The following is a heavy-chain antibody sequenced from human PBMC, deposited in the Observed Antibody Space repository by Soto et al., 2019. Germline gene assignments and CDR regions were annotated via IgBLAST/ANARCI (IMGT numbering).Heavy chain of an antibody. Sequence: QITLKESGPTLVNPTQSLTLTCTFSGFSLRTSGVSVGWIRQPPGKAREWLTIIYWDDDKRYCPSLKSRLTISKDTSKHQVVLTMTNMDPVDTATYYCARSSGMTRGVREPHDYWGQGILVTVSS. CDR1: GFSLRTSGVS. J-gene: IGHJ4*02. D-gene: IGHD1-20*01. V-gene: IGHV2-5*02. CDR2: IYWDDDK. CDR3: ARSSGMTRGVREPHDY.